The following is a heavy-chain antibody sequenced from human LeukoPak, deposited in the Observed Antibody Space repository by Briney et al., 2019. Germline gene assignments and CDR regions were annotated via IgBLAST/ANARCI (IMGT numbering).Heavy chain of an antibody. D-gene: IGHD3-22*01. Sequence: ASVKVSCKASAYTFSNYGFNWVRQAPGQGLEWMGWISAYNGNTKYAQKLQGRVTITTDESTSTAYMELSSLRSEDTAVYYCHYYDSSGYVDYWGQGTLVTVPS. CDR1: AYTFSNYG. V-gene: IGHV1-18*01. CDR2: ISAYNGNT. CDR3: HYYDSSGYVDY. J-gene: IGHJ4*02.